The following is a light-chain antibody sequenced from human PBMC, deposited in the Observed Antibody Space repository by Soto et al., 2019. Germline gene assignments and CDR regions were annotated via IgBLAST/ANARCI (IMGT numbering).Light chain of an antibody. CDR2: GNS. J-gene: IGLJ1*01. Sequence: QSVLTQPPSVSGAPGQRVTISCTGSSSNIGAGYDVHWYQQLPGTAPKLLIYGNSNRPSGVPDRFSGSKSGTSASLAITGLQAEDEADYYCQSYDSSLSCLYVFGTGTKVTVL. V-gene: IGLV1-40*01. CDR1: SSNIGAGYD. CDR3: QSYDSSLSCLYV.